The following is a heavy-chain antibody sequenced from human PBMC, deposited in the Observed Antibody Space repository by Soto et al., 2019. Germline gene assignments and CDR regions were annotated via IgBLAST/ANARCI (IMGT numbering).Heavy chain of an antibody. J-gene: IGHJ4*02. CDR3: ARVLIDFWSGYSYYFDY. CDR2: MNPNSGNT. D-gene: IGHD3-3*01. V-gene: IGHV1-8*01. CDR1: GYTFTSYD. Sequence: ASVKVSCKASGYTFTSYDINWVRQATGQGLEWMGWMNPNSGNTGYAQKFQGRVTMTRNTSISTAYMELSSLRSEDTAVYYCARVLIDFWSGYSYYFDYWGQGTLVTVSS.